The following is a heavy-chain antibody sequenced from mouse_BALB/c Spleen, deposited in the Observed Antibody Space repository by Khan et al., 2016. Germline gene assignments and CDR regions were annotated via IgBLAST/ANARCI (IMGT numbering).Heavy chain of an antibody. CDR2: INPYNDGT. J-gene: IGHJ3*01. CDR3: ARSGFNAWFAY. V-gene: IGHV1S136*01. Sequence: VQLQQSGPELVKPGASVKMSCKASGYTFTSYVMHWVKQKPGQGLEWIGYINPYNDGTKYNEKFKGKATLTSDKSSSTAYMELSSLTSEDSAVYYCARSGFNAWFAYWGQGTLVTVSA. CDR1: GYTFTSYV. D-gene: IGHD3-1*01.